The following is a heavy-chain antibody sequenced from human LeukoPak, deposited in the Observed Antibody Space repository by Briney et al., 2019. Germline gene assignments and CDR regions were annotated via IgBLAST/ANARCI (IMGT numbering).Heavy chain of an antibody. Sequence: GGSLRLSCAASGFTFSSYSMNWVRQAPGKGLEWVSSISSSSSYIYYADSVKGRFTISRDNAKNPLYLQMNSLRAEDTAVYYCATTLGGYCSSTSCSFDYWGQGTLVTVSS. CDR2: ISSSSSYI. J-gene: IGHJ4*02. CDR1: GFTFSSYS. D-gene: IGHD2-2*01. CDR3: ATTLGGYCSSTSCSFDY. V-gene: IGHV3-21*01.